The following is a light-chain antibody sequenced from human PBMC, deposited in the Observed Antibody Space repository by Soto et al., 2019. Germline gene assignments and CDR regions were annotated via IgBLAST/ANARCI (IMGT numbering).Light chain of an antibody. Sequence: NVLTQSPGTLSLSPGQRATLSCRASQSLSGNYLAWYQQKPGQAPRVLIYRASIRATGISDRFSGSGSGTDFTLTISRMEPEDFAVYCCQQYGSSPRTFGQGTKVDIK. J-gene: IGKJ1*01. CDR3: QQYGSSPRT. V-gene: IGKV3-20*01. CDR1: QSLSGNY. CDR2: RAS.